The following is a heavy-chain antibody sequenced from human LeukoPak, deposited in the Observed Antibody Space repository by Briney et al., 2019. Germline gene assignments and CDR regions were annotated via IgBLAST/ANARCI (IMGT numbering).Heavy chain of an antibody. J-gene: IGHJ3*02. D-gene: IGHD3-16*01. V-gene: IGHV3-30*04. CDR1: GFTFSSYS. CDR2: ISYDGSNK. Sequence: QAGRSLRLPCAASGFTFSSYSMHWVRQAPGKGLEWVTFISYDGSNKYYADSVNGRFTISRDNSKNTLYLQMNSLRAEDTAVYYCARERTRGDDAFDIWGQGTMVTVPS. CDR3: ARERTRGDDAFDI.